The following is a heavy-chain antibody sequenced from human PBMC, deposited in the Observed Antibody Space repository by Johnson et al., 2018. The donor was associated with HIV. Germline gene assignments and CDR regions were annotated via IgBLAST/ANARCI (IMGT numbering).Heavy chain of an antibody. CDR1: GFTFSSYW. D-gene: IGHD3-3*01. J-gene: IGHJ3*02. CDR3: AKGERYYNFWSGYHDAFDI. CDR2: IKQDGSEK. Sequence: VQLVESGGGVVQPGGSLRLSCAASGFTFSSYWMSWVRQAPGKGLEWVANIKQDGSEKYYVDSVKGRFTISRDNAKNSLYLQMNSLRAEDTAVYYCAKGERYYNFWSGYHDAFDIWCQGTMVTVSS. V-gene: IGHV3-7*01.